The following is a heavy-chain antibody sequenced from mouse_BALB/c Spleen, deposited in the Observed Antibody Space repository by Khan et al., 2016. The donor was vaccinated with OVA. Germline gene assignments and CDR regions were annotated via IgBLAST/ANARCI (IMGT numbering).Heavy chain of an antibody. CDR1: GFTFTDYY. CDR2: ISNRGTTT. V-gene: IGHV5-12*02. D-gene: IGHD1-1*02. Sequence: EVELVESGGGFMQPGGSLKLSCATSGFTFTDYYMYWVRQTPEKRLEWVAYISNRGTTTYYPDTVRGRFTISRDNDKNNLYLQKSRLGSVDTAIYFCAREGDGGGLAYWGQGTLVTVSA. CDR3: AREGDGGGLAY. J-gene: IGHJ3*01.